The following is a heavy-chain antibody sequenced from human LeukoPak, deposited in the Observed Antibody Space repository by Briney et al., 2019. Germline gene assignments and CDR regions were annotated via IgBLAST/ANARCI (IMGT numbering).Heavy chain of an antibody. Sequence: GGSLRLSCAASGFTVSSNYMSWVRQAPGRGLEWVSFIYADGNTYYADSVKGRFTISRDISKNAAYLQMNSLRAEDTAVYYCARDSYGDANFDSWGQGTLVTVSS. CDR1: GFTVSSNY. D-gene: IGHD4-17*01. J-gene: IGHJ4*02. CDR3: ARDSYGDANFDS. CDR2: IYADGNT. V-gene: IGHV3-53*01.